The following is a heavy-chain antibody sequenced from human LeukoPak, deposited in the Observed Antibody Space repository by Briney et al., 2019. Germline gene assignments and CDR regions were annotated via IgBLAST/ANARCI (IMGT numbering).Heavy chain of an antibody. CDR1: GFTVSSNY. V-gene: IGHV3-64*01. CDR3: ARDDAFDI. CDR2: ISSNGGST. J-gene: IGHJ3*02. Sequence: GSLRLSCAASGFTVSSNYMSWVRQAPGKGLEYVSAISSNGGSTYYANSVKGRFTISRDNSKNTLYLQMGSLRAEDMAVYYCARDDAFDIWGQGTMVTVSS.